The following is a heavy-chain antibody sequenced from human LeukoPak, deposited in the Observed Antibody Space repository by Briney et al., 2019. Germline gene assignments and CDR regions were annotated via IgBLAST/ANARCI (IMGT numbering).Heavy chain of an antibody. CDR2: IYSDNT. CDR3: ARSPDILTGEKFDH. CDR1: GFTVSSNS. D-gene: IGHD3-9*01. Sequence: GGSLRLSCTVSGFTVSSNSMSWVRQAPGEGLEWVSFIYSDNTHYSDSVKGRFTISRDNSKNTLYLQMNSLRAEDTAVYYCARSPDILTGEKFDHWGQGTLVTVSS. V-gene: IGHV3-53*01. J-gene: IGHJ4*02.